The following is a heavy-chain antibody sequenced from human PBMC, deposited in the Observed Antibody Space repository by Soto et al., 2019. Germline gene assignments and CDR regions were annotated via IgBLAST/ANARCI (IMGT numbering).Heavy chain of an antibody. Sequence: SLRLSCAASGFTFSDYYMSWIRQAPGKGLEWISYISSNSNYKNHADSVRGRFTISRDNAKNSLYLQMNGLRAKDTAVYYCARATGYYHTSGSDSWGQGTLVTVSS. J-gene: IGHJ4*02. V-gene: IGHV3-11*06. CDR1: GFTFSDYY. CDR3: ARATGYYHTSGSDS. CDR2: ISSNSNYK. D-gene: IGHD3-22*01.